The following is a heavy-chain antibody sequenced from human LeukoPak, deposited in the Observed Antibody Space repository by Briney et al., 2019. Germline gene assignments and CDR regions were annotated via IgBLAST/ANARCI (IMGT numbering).Heavy chain of an antibody. Sequence: GESLKISCKGSGYSFTSYRISWVRQMPGKGLEWMGRIDPSDSYTNYSPSFQGHVTISADKSISTAYLQWSSLKASDTAMYYCARQGYSSSSTLDYWGQGTLVTVSS. CDR1: GYSFTSYR. J-gene: IGHJ4*02. CDR3: ARQGYSSSSTLDY. V-gene: IGHV5-10-1*01. D-gene: IGHD6-13*01. CDR2: IDPSDSYT.